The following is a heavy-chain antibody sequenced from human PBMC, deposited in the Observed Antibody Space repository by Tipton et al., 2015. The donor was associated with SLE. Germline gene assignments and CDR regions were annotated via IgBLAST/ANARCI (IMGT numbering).Heavy chain of an antibody. CDR3: ARCALFATIFGVVSRSYFDY. CDR2: INHSGST. V-gene: IGHV4-34*01. J-gene: IGHJ4*02. Sequence: TLSLTCTVSGGSISSYYWSWIRQPPGKGLEWIGEINHSGSTNYNPSLKSRVTISVDTSKNQFSLKLSSVTAADTAVYYCARCALFATIFGVVSRSYFDYWGQGTLVTVSS. D-gene: IGHD3-3*01. CDR1: GGSISSYY.